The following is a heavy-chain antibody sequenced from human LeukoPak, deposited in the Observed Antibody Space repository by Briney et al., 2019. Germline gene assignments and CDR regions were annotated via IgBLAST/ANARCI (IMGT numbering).Heavy chain of an antibody. CDR1: GGTFSSYA. CDR2: INPSGGST. J-gene: IGHJ5*02. Sequence: ASVKVSCKASGGTFSSYAISWVRQAPGQGLEWMGIINPSGGSTSYAQKFQGRVTMTRDMSTSTVYMELSSLRSEDTAVYYCARDPGPARGSSWYLGWFDPWGQGTLVTVSS. CDR3: ARDPGPARGSSWYLGWFDP. D-gene: IGHD6-13*01. V-gene: IGHV1-46*01.